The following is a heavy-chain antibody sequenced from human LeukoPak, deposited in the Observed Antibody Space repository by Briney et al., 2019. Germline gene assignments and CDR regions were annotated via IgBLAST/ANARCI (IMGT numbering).Heavy chain of an antibody. V-gene: IGHV4-59*12. CDR3: ARDSGGPRYFDC. Sequence: SETLSLTCTVSGGSISSYYWSWIRQPPGKGLEWIGYIYYSGSTNYNPSLKSRVAISVDTSKNQLSLKLSSVTAADTAVYYCARDSGGPRYFDCWGQGTLVTVSS. CDR2: IYYSGST. CDR1: GGSISSYY. D-gene: IGHD3-16*01. J-gene: IGHJ4*02.